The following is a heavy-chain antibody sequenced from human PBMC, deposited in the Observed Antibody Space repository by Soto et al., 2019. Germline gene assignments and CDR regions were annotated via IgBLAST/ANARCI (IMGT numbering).Heavy chain of an antibody. CDR3: ACRPHPMRERFIAAPILHYYYNGMDV. J-gene: IGHJ6*02. Sequence: SVKVSCKASGGTFSSYAISWVRQAPGQGLEWMGGIIPIFGTANYAQKFQGRVTITADKSTSTAYMELSSLRSEDTAVYYCACRPHPMRERFIAAPILHYYYNGMDVWGQGTTLTVS. CDR2: IIPIFGTA. D-gene: IGHD6-13*01. CDR1: GGTFSSYA. V-gene: IGHV1-69*06.